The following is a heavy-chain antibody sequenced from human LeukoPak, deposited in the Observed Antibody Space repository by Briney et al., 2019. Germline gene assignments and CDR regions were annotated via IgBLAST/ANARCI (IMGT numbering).Heavy chain of an antibody. Sequence: SETLSLTCTVSGYSISSGYYWGWIRQPPGKGLEWIGSIYHSGSTYYNPSLKSRVTISVDTSKNQFSLKLSSVTAADTAVYYCVALFYYYDNSGYSTFDYWGQGTLVTVSS. CDR2: IYHSGST. V-gene: IGHV4-38-2*02. CDR3: VALFYYYDNSGYSTFDY. CDR1: GYSISSGYY. D-gene: IGHD3-22*01. J-gene: IGHJ4*02.